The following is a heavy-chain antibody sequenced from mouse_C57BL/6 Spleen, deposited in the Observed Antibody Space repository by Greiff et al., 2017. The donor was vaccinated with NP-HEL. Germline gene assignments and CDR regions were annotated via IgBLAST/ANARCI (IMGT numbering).Heavy chain of an antibody. CDR1: GYTFTDYE. CDR2: IDPETGGT. J-gene: IGHJ3*01. D-gene: IGHD1-1*01. Sequence: VQLQQSGAELVRPGASVTLSCKASGYTFTDYEMHWVKQTPVHGLEWIGAIDPETGGTAYNQKFKGKAILTADKSSSTAYMELRSLTSEDSAVYYCTRGNYGSKFAYWGQRTLVTVSA. V-gene: IGHV1-15*01. CDR3: TRGNYGSKFAY.